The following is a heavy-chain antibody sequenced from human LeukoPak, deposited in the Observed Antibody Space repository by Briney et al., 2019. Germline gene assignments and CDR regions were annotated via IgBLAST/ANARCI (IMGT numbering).Heavy chain of an antibody. Sequence: SQTLSLTCTVSGGSISSGGYYWSWIRQHPGKGLEWVGYIYYSGSTYYNPSLKSRISMSVDTSKNQFSLMLSSVTAADTSVYYCARGRNPDYGDSKIDDWGQATLVTLSS. J-gene: IGHJ4*02. CDR1: GGSISSGGYY. V-gene: IGHV4-31*03. CDR3: ARGRNPDYGDSKIDD. D-gene: IGHD4-17*01. CDR2: IYYSGST.